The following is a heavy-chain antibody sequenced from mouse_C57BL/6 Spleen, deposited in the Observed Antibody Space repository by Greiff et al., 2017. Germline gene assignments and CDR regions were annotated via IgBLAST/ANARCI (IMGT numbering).Heavy chain of an antibody. Sequence: VMLVESGPGLVAPSQSLSITCTVSGFSFTSYGVSWVRQPPGQGLEWLGVIWGDGRTTYHSPLISRLSISKENSKSQVCSKLNSLQTDDTATYYCAKKKNDYADGFAYWGQGTLVTVSA. CDR1: GFSFTSYG. V-gene: IGHV2-3*01. CDR3: AKKKNDYADGFAY. CDR2: IWGDGRT. J-gene: IGHJ3*01. D-gene: IGHD2-4*01.